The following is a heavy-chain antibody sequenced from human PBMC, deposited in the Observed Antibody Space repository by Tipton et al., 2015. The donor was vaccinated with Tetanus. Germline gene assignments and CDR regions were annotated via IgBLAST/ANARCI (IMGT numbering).Heavy chain of an antibody. CDR1: GYTFTSYG. Sequence: QLVQSGAEVKKPGASVKVSCKASGYTFTSYGISWVRQAPGQGLEWMGWISAYNGNTNYAQKLQGRVTMTRDTSTSTAYMELRSLTSDDTAVYFCARAFWDGTTPGTFDYWGQGSLVTVSS. J-gene: IGHJ4*02. D-gene: IGHD1-1*01. CDR2: ISAYNGNT. V-gene: IGHV1-18*01. CDR3: ARAFWDGTTPGTFDY.